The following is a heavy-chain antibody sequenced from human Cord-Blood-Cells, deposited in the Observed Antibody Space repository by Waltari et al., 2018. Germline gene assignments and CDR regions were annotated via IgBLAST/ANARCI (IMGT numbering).Heavy chain of an antibody. CDR2: IWYDVSNK. D-gene: IGHD3-3*01. Sequence: QVQLVASGGGVVQPGRSLRLPCATSGVTFSSYGIHWVSQAPGKGLEWVAVIWYDVSNKYYADSVKGRFTISRDNSKNTLYLQMNSLRAEDTAVYYCARDRSILEWLFDYWGQGTLVTVSS. CDR3: ARDRSILEWLFDY. CDR1: GVTFSSYG. V-gene: IGHV3-33*01. J-gene: IGHJ4*02.